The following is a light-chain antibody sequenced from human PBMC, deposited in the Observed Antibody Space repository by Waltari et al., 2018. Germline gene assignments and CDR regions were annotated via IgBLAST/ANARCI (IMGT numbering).Light chain of an antibody. CDR3: QRYGSSPPYT. CDR1: QSVSSSY. Sequence: EIVLTQSPGTLSLSPGERATLSCRASQSVSSSYLAWYQQRPGQPPRLLLYGTSNRATGIPDRFSGSGSGTDFTLTISRLEPEDFAVYYCQRYGSSPPYTFGQGTKLEIK. V-gene: IGKV3-20*01. CDR2: GTS. J-gene: IGKJ2*01.